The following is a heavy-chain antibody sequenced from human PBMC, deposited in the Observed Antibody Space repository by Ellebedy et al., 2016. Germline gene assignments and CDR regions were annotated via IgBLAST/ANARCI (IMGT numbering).Heavy chain of an antibody. Sequence: GGSLRLSXSSSGFTFSSYAMSWVRQAPGKGLEWVSTISGSGDTTYYADSVKGRFTISRDNSKNTLYLQTNSLRAEDTAVYYCTRDLTATGGVWGKGTTVTVSS. CDR3: TRDLTATGGV. D-gene: IGHD1/OR15-1a*01. CDR1: GFTFSSYA. J-gene: IGHJ6*04. V-gene: IGHV3-23*01. CDR2: ISGSGDTT.